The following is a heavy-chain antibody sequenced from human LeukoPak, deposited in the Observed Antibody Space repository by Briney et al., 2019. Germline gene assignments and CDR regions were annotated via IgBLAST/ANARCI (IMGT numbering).Heavy chain of an antibody. V-gene: IGHV5-51*01. Sequence: GESLEISRKGSGYSFTSYWIGWVRQMPGKGLEGMGIIYPGDSDTRYSPSFQGQVTISADKSISTAYLQWSSLKASDTAMYYCARYSGSYTHYYYYGMDVWGQGTTVTVSS. CDR2: IYPGDSDT. CDR1: GYSFTSYW. CDR3: ARYSGSYTHYYYYGMDV. J-gene: IGHJ6*02. D-gene: IGHD1-26*01.